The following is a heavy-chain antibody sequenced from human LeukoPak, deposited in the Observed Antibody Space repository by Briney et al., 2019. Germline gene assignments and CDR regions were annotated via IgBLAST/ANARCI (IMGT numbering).Heavy chain of an antibody. V-gene: IGHV3-30*03. CDR2: ISYDGSNK. CDR1: GFTFSSYG. D-gene: IGHD3-10*01. J-gene: IGHJ4*02. CDR3: ARADYYGSGSYVSY. Sequence: PGRSLRLSCAASGFTFSSYGMHWVRQAPGKGLEWVAVISYDGSNKYYADSVKGRFTISRDNSKNTLYLQMNSLRAEDTAVYYCARADYYGSGSYVSYWGQGTLVTVSS.